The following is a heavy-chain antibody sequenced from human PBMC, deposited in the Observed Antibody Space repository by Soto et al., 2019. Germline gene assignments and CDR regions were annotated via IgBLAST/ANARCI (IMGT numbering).Heavy chain of an antibody. Sequence: SVKVSCKASGVTFSSYAISWVRQAPGQGLEWMGGIIPIFGTANYAQKFQGRVTITADESTSTAYMELSSLRSEDTAVYYCARAHCGGDCLNDYWGQGTLVTVSS. J-gene: IGHJ4*02. CDR1: GVTFSSYA. CDR2: IIPIFGTA. D-gene: IGHD2-21*02. CDR3: ARAHCGGDCLNDY. V-gene: IGHV1-69*13.